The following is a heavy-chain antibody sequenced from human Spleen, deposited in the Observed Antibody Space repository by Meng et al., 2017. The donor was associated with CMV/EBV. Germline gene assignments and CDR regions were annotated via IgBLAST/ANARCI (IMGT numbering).Heavy chain of an antibody. D-gene: IGHD3-3*01. V-gene: IGHV3-7*01. J-gene: IGHJ4*02. CDR2: INEDGSEK. CDR1: EFTFSYYW. Sequence: GGSLRLSCAASEFTFSYYWVTWVRQAPGKGLEWVANINEDGSEKYYVDSVKGRFTISRDNAKNSLYLQMNSLRAEDTAVYYCAREQRFYNVLSGYSPAHYFDSWGQGTLVTVSS. CDR3: AREQRFYNVLSGYSPAHYFDS.